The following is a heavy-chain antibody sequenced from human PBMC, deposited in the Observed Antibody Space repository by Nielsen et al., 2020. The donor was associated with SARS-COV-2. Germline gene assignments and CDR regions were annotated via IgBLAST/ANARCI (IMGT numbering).Heavy chain of an antibody. Sequence: GESLKISSAASGFTFSSYAMSWVRQAPGKGLEWVSAISGSGGSTYYADSVKGRFTISRDNSKNTLYLQMNSLRAEDTAVYYCAKDSRDGYNYLWGQGTLVTVSS. D-gene: IGHD5-24*01. CDR1: GFTFSSYA. J-gene: IGHJ4*02. V-gene: IGHV3-23*01. CDR2: ISGSGGST. CDR3: AKDSRDGYNYL.